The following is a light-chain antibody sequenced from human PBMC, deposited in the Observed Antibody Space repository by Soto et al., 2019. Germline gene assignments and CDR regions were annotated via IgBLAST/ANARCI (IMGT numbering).Light chain of an antibody. J-gene: IGLJ1*01. Sequence: QSALTQPPSESGTPGQRVTISCSGSRSSIGSNTVNWYQHLPGSAPKLLIYSNNHRPSGVPDRFSASKAGASASLAISGLQSEDEGDYYCAAWDASLGGFYVFGSGTKVTVL. CDR1: RSSIGSNT. CDR3: AAWDASLGGFYV. V-gene: IGLV1-44*01. CDR2: SNN.